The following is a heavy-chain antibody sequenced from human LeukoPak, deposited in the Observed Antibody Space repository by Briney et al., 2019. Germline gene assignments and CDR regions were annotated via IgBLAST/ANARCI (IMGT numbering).Heavy chain of an antibody. V-gene: IGHV3-53*01. CDR2: IYAGGST. J-gene: IGHJ5*02. Sequence: GGSLRLSCAASGFTVSSNYMSWVRQAPGKGLEWVSVIYAGGSTYYADSVKGRFTISRDNAKNTLYLQMNSLRAEDTAVYYCARVLYYYQSSAQTPWGQGTLVTVSS. D-gene: IGHD3-22*01. CDR1: GFTVSSNY. CDR3: ARVLYYYQSSAQTP.